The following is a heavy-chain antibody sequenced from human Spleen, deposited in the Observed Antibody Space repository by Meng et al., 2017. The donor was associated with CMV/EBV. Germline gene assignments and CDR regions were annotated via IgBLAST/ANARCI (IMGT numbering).Heavy chain of an antibody. Sequence: GESLKISCAASGFTFSDYYMHWVRQAPGKGLEWVSSITSSSTIYYADSVKGRFTISRDNAKNSLYLQMNSLRAEDTAVYYCARDFLPLGPDTASSYGMDVWGQGTTVTVSS. CDR1: GFTFSDYY. CDR2: ITSSSTI. J-gene: IGHJ6*02. D-gene: IGHD5-18*01. V-gene: IGHV3-69-1*01. CDR3: ARDFLPLGPDTASSYGMDV.